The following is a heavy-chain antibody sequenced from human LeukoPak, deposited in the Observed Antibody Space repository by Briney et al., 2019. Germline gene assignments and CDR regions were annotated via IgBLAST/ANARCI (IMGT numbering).Heavy chain of an antibody. CDR3: ARDRYYGSGSYYNHYYGKDV. J-gene: IGHJ6*02. Sequence: SETLSLTCTVSGGSISSYYWSWIRQPAGKGLEWIGRIYTSGSTNYNPSLKSRVTMSVDTSKNQFSLKLSSVTAADTAVYYCARDRYYGSGSYYNHYYGKDVWGQGTTVTVSS. D-gene: IGHD3-10*01. V-gene: IGHV4-4*07. CDR2: IYTSGST. CDR1: GGSISSYY.